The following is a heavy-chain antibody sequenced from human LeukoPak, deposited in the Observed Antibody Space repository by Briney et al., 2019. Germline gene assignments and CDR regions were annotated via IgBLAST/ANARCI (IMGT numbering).Heavy chain of an antibody. V-gene: IGHV4-59*01. CDR3: AREAVSGWYDYFDS. Sequence: SETLSLTCTVSGGSISSDYRSWIRQPPGKGLEWIGYISYSGSTNYNPSLRSRVTISVDRSKNQFSLRLSSVTAADTAVYYCAREAVSGWYDYFDSWGQGTLVTVSS. CDR2: ISYSGST. D-gene: IGHD6-19*01. CDR1: GGSISSDY. J-gene: IGHJ4*02.